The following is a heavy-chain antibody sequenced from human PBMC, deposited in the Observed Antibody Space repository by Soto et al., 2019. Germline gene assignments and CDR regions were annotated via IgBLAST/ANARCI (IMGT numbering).Heavy chain of an antibody. CDR3: ARAGTYDYESSGQPDAFDI. CDR1: GGTFSSYA. V-gene: IGHV1-69*01. J-gene: IGHJ3*02. CDR2: IIPVFGKT. D-gene: IGHD3-22*01. Sequence: QVQLVQSGAEVKKPGSSVKLSCKASGGTFSSYAINWVRQAPGQGLEWMGGIIPVFGKTNYEQRFQGRVTITADESTTTAYMEVSGLRSEDTAVYYCARAGTYDYESSGQPDAFDIWGQGTMVTVSS.